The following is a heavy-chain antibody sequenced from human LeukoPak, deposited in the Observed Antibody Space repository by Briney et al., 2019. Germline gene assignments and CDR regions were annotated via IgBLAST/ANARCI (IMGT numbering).Heavy chain of an antibody. V-gene: IGHV3-21*01. CDR2: ISSSSSYI. CDR3: AREGDDILTGPDY. CDR1: GFTFSSYS. Sequence: GGSLRLSCAASGFTFSSYSMNWVRQAPGRGLEWVSSISSSSSYIYYADSVKGRFTISRDNAKNSLYLQMNSLRAEDTAVYYCAREGDDILTGPDYWGQGTLVTVSS. J-gene: IGHJ4*02. D-gene: IGHD3-9*01.